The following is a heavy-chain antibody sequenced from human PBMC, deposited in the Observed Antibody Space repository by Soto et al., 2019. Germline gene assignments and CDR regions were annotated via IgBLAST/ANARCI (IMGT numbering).Heavy chain of an antibody. CDR2: INHSGST. D-gene: IGHD2-15*01. V-gene: IGHV4-34*01. CDR3: VRVGCSGGSCYSSISFDY. J-gene: IGHJ4*02. CDR1: GGSFSGYY. Sequence: SETLSLTCAVYGGSFSGYYWSWIRQPPGKGLEWIGEINHSGSTNYNPSLKSRVTISVDTSKNQFSLKLSSVTAADTAVYYCVRVGCSGGSCYSSISFDYWGQGTLVTVSS.